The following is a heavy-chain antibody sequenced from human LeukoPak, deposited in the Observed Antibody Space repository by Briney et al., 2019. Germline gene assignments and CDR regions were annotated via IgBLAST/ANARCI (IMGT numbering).Heavy chain of an antibody. CDR3: SKEYGEFKFDP. J-gene: IGHJ5*02. CDR1: GFTFNSAW. D-gene: IGHD3-10*01. CDR2: IKSKTDGGAT. V-gene: IGHV3-15*01. Sequence: GGSLILSCAASGFTFNSAWMSRVRQAPGKGLEWVGRIKSKTDGGATDYAAPVKGRFTISRDDSKNTLYLQMNSLKTEDTAVYYCSKEYGEFKFDPWGQGTLVTVSS.